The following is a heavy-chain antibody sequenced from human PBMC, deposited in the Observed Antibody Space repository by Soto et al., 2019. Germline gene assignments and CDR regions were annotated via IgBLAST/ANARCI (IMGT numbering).Heavy chain of an antibody. CDR3: AREETGNDALDI. Sequence: SETLSLTCAVSGGSLGSATYYWSWIRQHPGKGLEWIGYFYHSGSTYYKPSLRSRVTISLDTSKNQFSLNLRSVTDADTAIYYCAREETGNDALDIWGQGTLVTVSS. CDR1: GGSLGSATYY. D-gene: IGHD1-1*01. J-gene: IGHJ3*02. CDR2: FYHSGST. V-gene: IGHV4-31*11.